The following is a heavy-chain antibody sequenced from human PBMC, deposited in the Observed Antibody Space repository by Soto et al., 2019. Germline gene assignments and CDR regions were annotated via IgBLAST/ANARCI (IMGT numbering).Heavy chain of an antibody. D-gene: IGHD3-22*01. J-gene: IGHJ4*02. CDR1: GGTFSSYT. V-gene: IGHV1-69*02. CDR3: AITYYYDSSGYSIFDY. CDR2: IIPILGIA. Sequence: QVQLVQSGAEVKKPGSSVKVSCKASGGTFSSYTISWVRQAPGQGLEWMGRIIPILGIANYAQKFQGRVTITADKSTSTAYMELSSLRSEDTAVYYCAITYYYDSSGYSIFDYWGQGTLVTVSS.